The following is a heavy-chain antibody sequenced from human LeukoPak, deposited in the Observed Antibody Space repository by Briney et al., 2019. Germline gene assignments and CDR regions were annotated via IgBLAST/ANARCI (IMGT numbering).Heavy chain of an antibody. D-gene: IGHD3-3*01. V-gene: IGHV3-9*01. CDR1: GFTFDDYA. Sequence: QPGGSLRLSCAASGFTFDDYAMPWVRQAPGKGLEWVSGISWNSANIGYAGSVGGRFTISRDNTKNSLYLQMNSLRVEDTALYYCAKTRSGYFDSWGQGTLVTVSS. CDR3: AKTRSGYFDS. CDR2: ISWNSANI. J-gene: IGHJ4*02.